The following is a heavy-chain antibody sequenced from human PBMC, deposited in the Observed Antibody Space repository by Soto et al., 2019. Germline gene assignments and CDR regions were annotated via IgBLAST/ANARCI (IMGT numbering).Heavy chain of an antibody. CDR1: GFSFSSYR. V-gene: IGHV3-48*01. Sequence: EVQLVESGGGLVQPGGSLRLSCAASGFSFSSYRMNWVRQAPGKGLEWVSYISSSSSTIYYADSVKGRFTISRDNAKNSLYLQMNSLRAEDTAVYYCARDYSPSWFDPWGQGTLVTVSS. CDR3: ARDYSPSWFDP. CDR2: ISSSSSTI. J-gene: IGHJ5*02. D-gene: IGHD2-15*01.